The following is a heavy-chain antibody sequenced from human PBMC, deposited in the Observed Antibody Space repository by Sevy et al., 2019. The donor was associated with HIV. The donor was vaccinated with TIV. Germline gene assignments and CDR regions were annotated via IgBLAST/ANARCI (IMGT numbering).Heavy chain of an antibody. CDR3: ARLAYSSSWVPGYYGMDV. J-gene: IGHJ6*02. CDR1: GFTFSSYW. V-gene: IGHV3-74*01. CDR2: INSDGSST. Sequence: GGSLRLSCAASGFTFSSYWMHWVRQAPGKGLVWVSRINSDGSSTGYADSVKGRFTISRDNAKNTLYLQMNSLRAEDTAVYDCARLAYSSSWVPGYYGMDVWGQGTTVTVSS. D-gene: IGHD6-13*01.